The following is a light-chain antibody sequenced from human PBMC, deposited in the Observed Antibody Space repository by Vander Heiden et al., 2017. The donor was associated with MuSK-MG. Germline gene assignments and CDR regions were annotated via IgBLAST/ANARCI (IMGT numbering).Light chain of an antibody. V-gene: IGKV4-1*01. J-gene: IGKJ1*01. CDR3: LQDDSTPWT. CDR1: QSVLSSSNNKNY. CDR2: WAS. Sequence: DIVMTQSPDSLAVSLGERATINCKSSQSVLSSSNNKNYLAWYQQIPGQPPKLFIYWASTRESGVPDRFSGSGSGTDFTLTISSLQAEDVAFYYCLQDDSTPWTFGQGTKVEIK.